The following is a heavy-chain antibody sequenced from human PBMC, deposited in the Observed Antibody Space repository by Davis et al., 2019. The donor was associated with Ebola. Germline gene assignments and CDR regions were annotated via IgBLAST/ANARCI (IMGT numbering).Heavy chain of an antibody. J-gene: IGHJ4*02. Sequence: GESLKISCAASGFIFSSHVMSWVRQAPGKGLEWVSTILHSGGNTYYPDSVKGRFTISRDNSKNTLYLQMNGLTAEDTAIYYCANGRTLDWGQGTLVTVSS. CDR1: GFIFSSHV. CDR3: ANGRTLD. V-gene: IGHV3-23*01. CDR2: ILHSGGNT. D-gene: IGHD1-1*01.